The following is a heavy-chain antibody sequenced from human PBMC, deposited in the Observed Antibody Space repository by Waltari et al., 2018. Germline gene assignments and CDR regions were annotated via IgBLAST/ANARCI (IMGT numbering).Heavy chain of an antibody. CDR3: ATRIVGATGGWFDP. V-gene: IGHV4-39*07. J-gene: IGHJ5*02. CDR2: IYYSGST. D-gene: IGHD1-26*01. CDR1: GGSISSSSYY. Sequence: QLQLQESGPGLVKPSETLSLTCTVSGGSISSSSYYWRWIRQPPGKGLEWIGSIYYSGSTYYNPSLKSRVTISVDTSKNQFSLKLSSVTAADTAVYYCATRIVGATGGWFDPWGQGTLVTVSS.